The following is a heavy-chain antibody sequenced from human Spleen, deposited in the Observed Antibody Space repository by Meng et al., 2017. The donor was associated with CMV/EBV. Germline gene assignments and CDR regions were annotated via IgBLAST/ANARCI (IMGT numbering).Heavy chain of an antibody. V-gene: IGHV3-53*01. CDR2: IYSGGST. CDR3: ARDKGFGELLFPFDY. Sequence: GESLKISCAVSGFTVSNNYMSWVRQAPGKGLEWVSIIYSGGSTYFADSVKGRFIISRDNSKNTLYLQMNSLRAEDTAVYYCARDKGFGELLFPFDYWGQGTLVTVSS. CDR1: GFTVSNNY. J-gene: IGHJ4*02. D-gene: IGHD3-10*01.